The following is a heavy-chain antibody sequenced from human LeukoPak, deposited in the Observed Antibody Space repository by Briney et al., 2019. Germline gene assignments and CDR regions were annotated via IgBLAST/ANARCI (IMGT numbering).Heavy chain of an antibody. CDR3: ARESKYSGYPFDY. CDR2: VNSDGSGT. CDR1: GFTFSSYW. D-gene: IGHD5-12*01. V-gene: IGHV3-74*01. J-gene: IGHJ4*02. Sequence: GWSLRLSCAASGFTFSSYWMHWVPQAPGKGLVWVSRVNSDGSGTTYADSVKGRFTISRDNAKNTLYLQMNSLRAEDTAVYYCARESKYSGYPFDYWGQGTLVTVSS.